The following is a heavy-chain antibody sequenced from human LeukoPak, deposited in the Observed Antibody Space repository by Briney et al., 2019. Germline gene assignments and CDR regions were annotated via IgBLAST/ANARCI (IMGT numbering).Heavy chain of an antibody. D-gene: IGHD4-17*01. CDR2: IDHSGST. V-gene: IGHV4-34*01. J-gene: IGHJ4*02. CDR3: ARGGYYGDYGY. Sequence: PSETLSLTYAVYGGSFSGYYWSWIRQPPGKGLEWIGEIDHSGSTNYNPSLKSRVTISVDTSKNQFSLKLSSVTAADTAVYYCARGGYYGDYGYWGQGTLVTVSS. CDR1: GGSFSGYY.